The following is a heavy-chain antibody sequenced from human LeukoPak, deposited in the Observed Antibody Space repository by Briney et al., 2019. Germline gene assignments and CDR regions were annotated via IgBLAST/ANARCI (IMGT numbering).Heavy chain of an antibody. CDR2: ISSSGSTI. J-gene: IGHJ4*02. Sequence: PGGSLGLSCAASGFTFSDYYMSWIRQAPGKGLEWVSYISSSGSTIYYADSVKGRVTISRDNAKNSLYLQMNSLRAEDTAVYYCARDFGTIVVVTAIVDWGQGTLVTVSS. CDR1: GFTFSDYY. D-gene: IGHD2-21*02. CDR3: ARDFGTIVVVTAIVD. V-gene: IGHV3-11*04.